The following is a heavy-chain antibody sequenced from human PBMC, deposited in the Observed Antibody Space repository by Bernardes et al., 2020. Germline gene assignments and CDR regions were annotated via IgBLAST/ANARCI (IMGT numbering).Heavy chain of an antibody. CDR1: GFTFSSYS. J-gene: IGHJ4*02. V-gene: IGHV3-23*01. D-gene: IGHD2-8*02. Sequence: GSLRLSCAASGFTFSSYSMNWVRQAPGKGLEWVSGISASGGSTYYADSVKGRFTISRDNSKNTLYLQMNSLRAEDTAVYYCAKDTSTDYFCTGGVCPFGNWGQGTRVTVSS. CDR3: AKDTSTDYFCTGGVCPFGN. CDR2: ISASGGST.